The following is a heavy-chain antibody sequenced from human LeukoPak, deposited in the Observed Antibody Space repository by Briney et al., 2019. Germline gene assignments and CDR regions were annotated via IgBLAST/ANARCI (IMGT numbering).Heavy chain of an antibody. V-gene: IGHV3-7*01. CDR3: VRGPHYGAYADYFDY. J-gene: IGHJ4*02. CDR2: IKQDGSEN. Sequence: GGSLRLSCAVSGFTFNRHWMAWVRQAPGKGLEWVATIKQDGSENYYVESVKGRFTIVRDDGKNSVYLQMNSLRVEDTALYYCVRGPHYGAYADYFDYWGQGALVTVSS. D-gene: IGHD4-17*01. CDR1: GFTFNRHW.